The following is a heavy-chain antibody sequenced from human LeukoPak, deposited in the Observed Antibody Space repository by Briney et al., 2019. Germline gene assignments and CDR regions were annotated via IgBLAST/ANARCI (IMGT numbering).Heavy chain of an antibody. CDR2: ISSSSSYI. Sequence: GGSLRLSCAASGFTFSSYAMSWVRQAPGKGLEWVSSISSSSSYIYYADSVKGRFTISRDNAKNSLYLQMNSLRAEDTAVYYCARVATTRTIWFDPWGQGTLVTVSS. CDR1: GFTFSSYA. CDR3: ARVATTRTIWFDP. D-gene: IGHD5-12*01. J-gene: IGHJ5*02. V-gene: IGHV3-21*01.